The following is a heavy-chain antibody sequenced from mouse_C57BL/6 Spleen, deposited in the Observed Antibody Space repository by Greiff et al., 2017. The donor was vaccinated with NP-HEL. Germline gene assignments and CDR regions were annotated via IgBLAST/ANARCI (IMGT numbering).Heavy chain of an antibody. J-gene: IGHJ4*01. CDR1: GYTFTSYG. V-gene: IGHV1-81*01. CDR3: ADGTEAMDY. D-gene: IGHD4-1*01. Sequence: VQLQQSGAELARPGASVKLSCKASGYTFTSYGISWVKQRTGQGLEWIGEIYPRSGNTYYNEKFKGKATLTADKSSSTAYMELRSLTSEDSAVYFCADGTEAMDYWGQGTSVTVSS. CDR2: IYPRSGNT.